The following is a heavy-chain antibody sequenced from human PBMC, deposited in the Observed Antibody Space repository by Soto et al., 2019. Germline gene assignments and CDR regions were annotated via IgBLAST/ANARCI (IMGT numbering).Heavy chain of an antibody. CDR1: GGTFSSYA. V-gene: IGHV1-69*13. D-gene: IGHD5-18*01. CDR3: ARVQQYSYGSDALDI. CDR2: IIPIFGTA. Sequence: GASVKVSCKASGGTFSSYAISWVRQAPGQGLEWMGGIIPIFGTANYAQKFQGRVTITADESTSTAYMELSSLRSEDTAVYYCARVQQYSYGSDALDIWGQGTMVTVSS. J-gene: IGHJ3*02.